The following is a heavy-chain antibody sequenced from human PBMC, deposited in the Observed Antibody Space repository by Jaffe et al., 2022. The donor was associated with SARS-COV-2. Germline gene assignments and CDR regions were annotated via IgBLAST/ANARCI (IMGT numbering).Heavy chain of an antibody. D-gene: IGHD1-26*01. Sequence: EVQLVESGGGLVHPGGSLKLSCAASGFTLSGSAVHWVRQASGKGLEWVGRIKTKADNYATAYAASVKGRFTISRDDSKNTAYLQMNSLKTEDTAVYYCTSWVGAPLDYWGQGTLVTVSS. CDR3: TSWVGAPLDY. V-gene: IGHV3-73*01. CDR2: IKTKADNYAT. J-gene: IGHJ4*02. CDR1: GFTLSGSA.